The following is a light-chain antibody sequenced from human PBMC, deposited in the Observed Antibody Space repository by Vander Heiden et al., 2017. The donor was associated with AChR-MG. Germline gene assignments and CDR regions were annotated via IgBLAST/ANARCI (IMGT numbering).Light chain of an antibody. CDR2: DTS. J-gene: IGLJ3*02. Sequence: QAVVTQEPSLPVSPGGTVTLTCGSSTGAVTSGHYPYWFQQKPGQAPRTLIYDTSSKHSWTPARFSGSLLGGKPALTLSGAQPEDEAEYYCMVSYSGALWVFGGGTKLTVL. V-gene: IGLV7-46*01. CDR3: MVSYSGALWV. CDR1: TGAVTSGHY.